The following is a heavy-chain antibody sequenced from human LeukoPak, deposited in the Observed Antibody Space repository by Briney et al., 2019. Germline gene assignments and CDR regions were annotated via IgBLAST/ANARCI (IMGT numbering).Heavy chain of an antibody. CDR3: ARAPITSPFYFDY. CDR2: INWSGGST. V-gene: IGHV3-20*04. D-gene: IGHD2-2*01. CDR1: GFAFYEHG. Sequence: PAGTLSLSCTGSGFAFYEHGLSWVRQGPGNGLEWVFGINWSGGSTGYADPLRGRFTISRDNANNSLYLQMDSLRAEDTALYYCARAPITSPFYFDYWGQGTLVTVSS. J-gene: IGHJ4*02.